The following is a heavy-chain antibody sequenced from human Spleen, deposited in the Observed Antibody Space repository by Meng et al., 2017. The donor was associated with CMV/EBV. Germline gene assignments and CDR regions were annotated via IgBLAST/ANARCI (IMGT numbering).Heavy chain of an antibody. Sequence: QRQLQESGPGLVKPSETLSLTCTVSGGYISSGSYYWGWIRQPPGKGLEWIGSIYFSGNTYYNASLKSRVTISLDTSRNQFSLTLSSVTAADTAIYYCVLTADNWFDPWGQGTLVTVSS. CDR3: VLTADNWFDP. D-gene: IGHD2-21*02. CDR1: GGYISSGSYY. V-gene: IGHV4-39*07. CDR2: IYFSGNT. J-gene: IGHJ5*02.